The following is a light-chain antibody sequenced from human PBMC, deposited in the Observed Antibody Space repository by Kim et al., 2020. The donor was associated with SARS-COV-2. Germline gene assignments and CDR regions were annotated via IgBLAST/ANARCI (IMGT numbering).Light chain of an antibody. V-gene: IGLV7-43*01. Sequence: QAVVTQEPSMTVSPGETVTLTCASSTGAVTTGYYPNWIQQKPGQAPRTLIYSTRNKYSWTPARFSGSLLGGNATLTVSGVQPEDEAEYFCLLYLRGGRFFGGGTQLTVL. CDR3: LLYLRGGRF. CDR2: STR. J-gene: IGLJ2*01. CDR1: TGAVTTGYY.